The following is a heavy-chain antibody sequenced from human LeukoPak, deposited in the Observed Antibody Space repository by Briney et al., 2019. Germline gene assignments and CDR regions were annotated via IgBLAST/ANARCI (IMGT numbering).Heavy chain of an antibody. Sequence: GGSLRLSCAASGFTFSYYSMNWVRQALGKGLEWVSSISDSSTYIFYADSVKGRFTISRDDAKNSLSLEMNSLRVEDTAVYYCARVVASGSGTYDFDYWGQGTLVTVSS. CDR3: ARVVASGSGTYDFDY. D-gene: IGHD3-10*01. J-gene: IGHJ4*02. CDR1: GFTFSYYS. V-gene: IGHV3-21*01. CDR2: ISDSSTYI.